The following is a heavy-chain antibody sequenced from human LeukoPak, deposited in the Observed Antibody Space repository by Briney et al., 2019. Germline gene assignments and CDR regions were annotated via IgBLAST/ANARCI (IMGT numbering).Heavy chain of an antibody. CDR1: GFTFSSYW. V-gene: IGHV3-7*01. CDR3: ARDGGIVGTTRCAFDI. CDR2: IKQDGSEK. D-gene: IGHD1-26*01. Sequence: GGSLRLSCAASGFTFSSYWMSWVRQAPGKGLEWVANIKQDGSEKYYVDSVKGRFTISRDNSKNTLYLQMNSLRAEDTAVYYCARDGGIVGTTRCAFDIWGQGTMVTVSS. J-gene: IGHJ3*02.